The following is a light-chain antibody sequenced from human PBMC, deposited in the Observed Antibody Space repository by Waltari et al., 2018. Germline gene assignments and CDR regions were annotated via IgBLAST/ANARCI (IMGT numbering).Light chain of an antibody. Sequence: QSALTQPASVSGSPGQSSTISCSATPNDIRFYSYVSWYQQHPGKPPQLMVYDGGHPPSGIANRFSGSKAGNTASLTTSGHQADDEADYYCSSYTRINTVIFGGGTKLTVL. J-gene: IGLJ2*01. CDR2: DGG. CDR1: PNDIRFYSY. V-gene: IGLV2-14*03. CDR3: SSYTRINTVI.